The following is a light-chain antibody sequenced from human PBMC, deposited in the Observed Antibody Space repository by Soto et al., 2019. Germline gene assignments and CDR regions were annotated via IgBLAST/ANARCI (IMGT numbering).Light chain of an antibody. CDR1: QSVDIS. J-gene: IGKJ5*01. CDR3: QQYNNWPPIT. V-gene: IGKV3-15*01. CDR2: GAS. Sequence: EIVLTQSPATLSVSPVERVTLSGMASQSVDISLAWYQQKPGQAPRLLIYGASTRATDMPGTFSGRGSGTEFTLTISSLRSEDFAVYYCQQYNNWPPITCGQGTRLEIK.